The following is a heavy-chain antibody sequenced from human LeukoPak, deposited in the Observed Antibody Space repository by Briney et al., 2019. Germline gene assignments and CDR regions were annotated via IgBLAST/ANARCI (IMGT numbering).Heavy chain of an antibody. CDR2: ISSSSSTI. Sequence: GGSLRLSCAASGFTFSSYSMNWVRQAPGKGLEWVSYISSSSSTIYYADSVKGRFTISRDNAKNSLYLQMNSLRAEDTAVHYCARRDDYVWGSYPNYFDYWGQGTLVTVSS. CDR3: ARRDDYVWGSYPNYFDY. V-gene: IGHV3-48*01. D-gene: IGHD3-16*02. J-gene: IGHJ4*02. CDR1: GFTFSSYS.